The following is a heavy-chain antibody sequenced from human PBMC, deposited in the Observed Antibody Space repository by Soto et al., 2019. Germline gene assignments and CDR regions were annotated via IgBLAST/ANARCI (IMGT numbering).Heavy chain of an antibody. J-gene: IGHJ4*02. D-gene: IGHD6-13*01. CDR1: GGSISSNNYY. CDR3: ARNPRCIAAGEVY. Sequence: QLQLQESGPGLVKPSETLSLTCTVSGGSISSNNYYWGWIRQPPGKGLEWIGSIFYTGNTYYNPSLKSRVTISVATSKNQFSLKLSSVTAADTAVYYCARNPRCIAAGEVYWGQGTLVTVSS. CDR2: IFYTGNT. V-gene: IGHV4-39*01.